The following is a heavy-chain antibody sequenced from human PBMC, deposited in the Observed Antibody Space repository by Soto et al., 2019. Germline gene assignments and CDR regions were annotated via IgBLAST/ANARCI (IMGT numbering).Heavy chain of an antibody. CDR2: ITSSGGRT. J-gene: IGHJ4*01. CDR3: AKDVSGDYFDY. Sequence: GGSLRLSCAASGFTFSNYAMCWVRQAPGEGLEWVAAITSSGGRTYYADSVKGRFIISRDNSKNTLYLQMNSLRAEDTAVYYCAKDVSGDYFDYWGQGTLVTVSS. CDR1: GFTFSNYA. D-gene: IGHD6-25*01. V-gene: IGHV3-23*01.